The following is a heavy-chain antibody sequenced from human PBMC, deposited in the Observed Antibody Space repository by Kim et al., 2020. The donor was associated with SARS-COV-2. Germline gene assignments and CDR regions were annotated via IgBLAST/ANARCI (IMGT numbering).Heavy chain of an antibody. Sequence: GSTYYAGPVQGRFTISRDNSKNPLDLQMNSLRAEDTAVYYCAKDHGGYFGYWGQGTLVTVSS. CDR3: AKDHGGYFGY. J-gene: IGHJ4*02. D-gene: IGHD3-9*01. V-gene: IGHV3-23*01. CDR2: GST.